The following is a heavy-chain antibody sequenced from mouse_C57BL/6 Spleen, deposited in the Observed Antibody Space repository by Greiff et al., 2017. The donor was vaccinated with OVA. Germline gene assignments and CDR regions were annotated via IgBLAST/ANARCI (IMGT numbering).Heavy chain of an antibody. J-gene: IGHJ2*01. V-gene: IGHV5-16*01. CDR2: INYDGSST. CDR1: GFTFSDYY. CDR3: ARSYGSSYIDY. D-gene: IGHD1-1*01. Sequence: EVKLVESEGGLVQPGRSMKLSCTASGFTFSDYYMAWVRQVPEKGLEWVANINYDGSSTYYLDSLKSRFIISRDNAKNILYLQMSSLKSEDTATYYCARSYGSSYIDYWGQGTTLTVSS.